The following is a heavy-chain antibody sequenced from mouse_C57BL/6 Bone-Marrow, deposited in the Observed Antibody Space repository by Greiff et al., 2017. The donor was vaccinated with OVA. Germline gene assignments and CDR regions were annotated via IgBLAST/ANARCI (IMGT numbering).Heavy chain of an antibody. D-gene: IGHD1-1*01. CDR3: ARRYNTTVAGFDV. V-gene: IGHV1-7*01. CDR2: INPSSGYT. Sequence: VNVVESGAELAKPGASVKLSCKASGYTFTSYWMHWVKQRPGQGLEWIGYINPSSGYTKYNQKFKDKATLTADKSSSTAYMQLSSLTYEDSAVYYCARRYNTTVAGFDVWGTGTTVTVSS. CDR1: GYTFTSYW. J-gene: IGHJ1*03.